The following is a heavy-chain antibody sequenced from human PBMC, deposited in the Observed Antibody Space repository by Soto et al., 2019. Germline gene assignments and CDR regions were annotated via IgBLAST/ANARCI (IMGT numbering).Heavy chain of an antibody. D-gene: IGHD3-3*01. CDR2: IYYSGST. Sequence: PSETLSLTCTVSGGSVSSGSYYWSRIRQPPGKGLEWIGYIYYSGSTNYNPSLKSRVTISVDTSKNQFSLKLSSVTAADTAVYYCARQLRFLEWLPTHWFDPWGQGTLVTVSS. V-gene: IGHV4-61*01. CDR3: ARQLRFLEWLPTHWFDP. J-gene: IGHJ5*02. CDR1: GGSVSSGSYY.